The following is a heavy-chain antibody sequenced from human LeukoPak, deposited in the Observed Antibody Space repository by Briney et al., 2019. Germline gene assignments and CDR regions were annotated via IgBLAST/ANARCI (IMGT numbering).Heavy chain of an antibody. Sequence: GESLKISCKGSGYRFTSYWISWVRQMPGEGLEWMGRIDPSDSYTNYSPSFQGHVTISADKSISTAYLQWSSLKASDTAMYYCARRALPPAYCGGDCFDAFDTWGQGTMVTVSS. CDR3: ARRALPPAYCGGDCFDAFDT. D-gene: IGHD2-21*02. CDR2: IDPSDSYT. J-gene: IGHJ3*02. CDR1: GYRFTSYW. V-gene: IGHV5-10-1*01.